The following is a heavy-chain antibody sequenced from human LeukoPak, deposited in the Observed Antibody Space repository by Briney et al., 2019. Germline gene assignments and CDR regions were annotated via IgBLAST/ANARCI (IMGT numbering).Heavy chain of an antibody. CDR2: IYYSGST. CDR3: ARPLNYDSSGYGAFDI. J-gene: IGHJ3*02. Sequence: SEILSLTCTVSGGSISSYYWSWIRQPPGKGLELIGYIYYSGSTNYNPSLKSRVTISVDTSKNQFSLKLSSVTAADTAVYYCARPLNYDSSGYGAFDIWGQGTMVTVSS. D-gene: IGHD3-22*01. V-gene: IGHV4-59*01. CDR1: GGSISSYY.